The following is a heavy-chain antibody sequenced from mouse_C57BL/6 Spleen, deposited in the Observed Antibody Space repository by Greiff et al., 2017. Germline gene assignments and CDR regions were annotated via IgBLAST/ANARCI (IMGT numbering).Heavy chain of an antibody. D-gene: IGHD2-2*01. CDR3: ERSVTKDAMDY. V-gene: IGHV1-50*01. J-gene: IGHJ4*01. Sequence: VQLQQPGAELVKPGASVKLSCKASGYTFTSYWMHWVKQRPGQGLEWIGEIDPSDSYTNYNQKFKGKATLTVDTSSSTAYMELSSLTSEDSAVYDCERSVTKDAMDYWGQGTSVTVSS. CDR1: GYTFTSYW. CDR2: IDPSDSYT.